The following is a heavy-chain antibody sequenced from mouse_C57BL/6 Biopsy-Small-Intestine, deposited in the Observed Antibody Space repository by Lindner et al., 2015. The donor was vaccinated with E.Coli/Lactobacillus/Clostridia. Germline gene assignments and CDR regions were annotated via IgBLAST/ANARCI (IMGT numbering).Heavy chain of an antibody. J-gene: IGHJ3*01. D-gene: IGHD3-3*01. V-gene: IGHV14-4*01. Sequence: VQLQESGAELVRPGASVKLSCTASGFNIKDDYVHWVKQRPEQGLEWIGWIDPANGYTKYAPKFQDRATITTDTSSNTAYLHLSSLSSEDAAVFYCARSSRYWGQGTLVTVSA. CDR2: IDPANGYT. CDR3: ARSSRY. CDR1: GFNIKDDY.